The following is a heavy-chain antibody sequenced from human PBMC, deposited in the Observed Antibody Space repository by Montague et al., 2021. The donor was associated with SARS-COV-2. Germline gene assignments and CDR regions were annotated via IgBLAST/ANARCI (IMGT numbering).Heavy chain of an antibody. CDR2: ILRSGDS. CDR3: VRGGTMTVVVFDY. D-gene: IGHD3-22*01. CDR1: RDSISNSNW. J-gene: IGHJ4*02. V-gene: IGHV4-4*02. Sequence: SETLSLTCTVSRDSISNSNWWTWVRHAPWRGLEWIGEILRSGDSXYNPALKSRVTMSVDMSRNQFSLSLSNVTAADTAIYYCVRGGTMTVVVFDYWGQGTLVTVSS.